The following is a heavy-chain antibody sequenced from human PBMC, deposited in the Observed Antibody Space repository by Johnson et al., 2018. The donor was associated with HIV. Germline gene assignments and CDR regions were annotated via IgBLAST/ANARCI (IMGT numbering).Heavy chain of an antibody. CDR1: GFTFSSYW. Sequence: VQLVESGGGLVQPGGSLRLSCVASGFTFSSYWMSWVRQVPGKAPEWVANIKRDGSEKYYVDAVKGRFTISRDNAKNSLYLQMNSLRVEDTAMYYCARAYYDSRGYYPHAFHVWGQGTVVTVSS. V-gene: IGHV3-7*04. CDR3: ARAYYDSRGYYPHAFHV. J-gene: IGHJ3*01. D-gene: IGHD3-22*01. CDR2: IKRDGSEK.